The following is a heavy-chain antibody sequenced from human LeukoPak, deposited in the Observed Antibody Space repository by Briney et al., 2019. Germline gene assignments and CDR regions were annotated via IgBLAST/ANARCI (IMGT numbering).Heavy chain of an antibody. CDR2: INTDGSGT. Sequence: XISRINTDGSGTYYADSLKDRFTISRDNAKSTLYLQMNSLRADDTAVYYCVTSPRDYSFFSNWGQGSLVTVSS. V-gene: IGHV3-74*01. D-gene: IGHD2-15*01. CDR3: VTSPRDYSFFSN. J-gene: IGHJ4*02.